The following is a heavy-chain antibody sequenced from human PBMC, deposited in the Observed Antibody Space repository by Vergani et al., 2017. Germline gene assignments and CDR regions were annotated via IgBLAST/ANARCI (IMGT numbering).Heavy chain of an antibody. D-gene: IGHD3-22*01. CDR2: LYGGGGA. CDR1: GFTFSNYA. V-gene: IGHV3-66*02. CDR3: TRDSHYSDSSGLHDVFDI. Sequence: QLLESGGGLIQPGGSLRLSCAASGFTFSNYAMSWVRQAPEKGLEWVSVLYGGGGAHYADSVKGRFTISRDNYKNLLFLQMNSLRVEDTAIYYCTRDSHYSDSSGLHDVFDIWGQGTMVAVSS. J-gene: IGHJ3*02.